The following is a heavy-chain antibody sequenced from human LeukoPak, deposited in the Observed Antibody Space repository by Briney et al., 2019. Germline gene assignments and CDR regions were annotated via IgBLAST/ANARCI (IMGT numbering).Heavy chain of an antibody. CDR1: GYSIRSGFY. CDR2: IYHSGIT. Sequence: SETLSLTCTVSGYSIRSGFYWGWIRQPPGKGLVWIGNIYHSGITYYTPSLKSRVTISVDTSKNQFYLKLSSVTAADTAVYYCARAVGSFDWLPLFDYWGQGTLVTVSS. D-gene: IGHD3-9*01. V-gene: IGHV4-38-2*02. CDR3: ARAVGSFDWLPLFDY. J-gene: IGHJ4*02.